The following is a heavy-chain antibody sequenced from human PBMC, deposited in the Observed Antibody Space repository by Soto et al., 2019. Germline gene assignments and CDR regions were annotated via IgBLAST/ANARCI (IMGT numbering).Heavy chain of an antibody. Sequence: SETLSLTCTVSDGSISSYYWSWIRQPPGKGLEWIGYIYYSGSTNYNPSLKSRVTISVDTSKNQFSLKLSSVTAADTAVYYCARGPVGEIPYYWGQGTLVTVSS. CDR2: IYYSGST. J-gene: IGHJ4*02. CDR1: DGSISSYY. D-gene: IGHD3-16*02. CDR3: ARGPVGEIPYY. V-gene: IGHV4-59*01.